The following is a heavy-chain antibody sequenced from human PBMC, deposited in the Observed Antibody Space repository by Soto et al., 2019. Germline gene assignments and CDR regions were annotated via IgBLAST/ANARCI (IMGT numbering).Heavy chain of an antibody. J-gene: IGHJ6*02. V-gene: IGHV3-53*01. CDR1: GFTVSSNY. CDR3: AREGSSGYYYYYDMDV. D-gene: IGHD6-19*01. Sequence: EVQLVESGGGLIQPGGSLRLSCAASGFTVSSNYMSWVRQAPGEGLEWVSVIDSGGSTYYADSVKGRFTISRDNSKNTLYLQMNSLRAEDTAVYYCAREGSSGYYYYYDMDVWGQGTTVTVSS. CDR2: IDSGGST.